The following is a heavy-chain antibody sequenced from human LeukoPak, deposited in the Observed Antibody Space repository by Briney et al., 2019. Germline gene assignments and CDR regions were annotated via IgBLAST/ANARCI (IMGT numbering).Heavy chain of an antibody. Sequence: PGGSLRLSCAASGFTFTSYWMNWVRQPPGKGLVWVSRLISDGSITSYADSVKGRFTISRDNAKNTLYLQLNSLRAEDTGVYYCARGWGDGMDVWGQGTTVTVSS. J-gene: IGHJ6*02. D-gene: IGHD3-16*01. CDR1: GFTFTSYW. CDR3: ARGWGDGMDV. V-gene: IGHV3-74*01. CDR2: LISDGSIT.